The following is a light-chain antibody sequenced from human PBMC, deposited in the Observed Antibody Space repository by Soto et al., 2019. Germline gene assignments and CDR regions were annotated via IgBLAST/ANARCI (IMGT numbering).Light chain of an antibody. Sequence: EIVLTQSPGTLSLSPGERATLSCRASQSVSNSYLAWYQQKPGQAPRLLISGASSRATGIPDRFSGSGCGTDYTLTISRLEPEDFSVYYYQQYVSSPLTFGGGTKAQIK. V-gene: IGKV3-20*01. CDR3: QQYVSSPLT. CDR2: GAS. CDR1: QSVSNSY. J-gene: IGKJ4*01.